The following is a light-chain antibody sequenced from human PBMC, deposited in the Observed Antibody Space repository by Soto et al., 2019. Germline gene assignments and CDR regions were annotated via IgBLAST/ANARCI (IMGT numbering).Light chain of an antibody. CDR2: GAS. V-gene: IGKV3-20*01. Sequence: EIVLTQSPGTLSLSPGERATLSCRASQSVTSNYVAWYQQKPGQAPRLLIYGASSRATGIPDRISGSGSGKDFTLTISRLEPEDFAVYYCQQYGGSPQTFGQVTKVEMK. J-gene: IGKJ1*01. CDR3: QQYGGSPQT. CDR1: QSVTSNY.